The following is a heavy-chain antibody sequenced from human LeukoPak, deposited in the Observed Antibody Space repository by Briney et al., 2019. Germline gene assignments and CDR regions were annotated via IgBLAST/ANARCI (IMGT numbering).Heavy chain of an antibody. CDR3: ARRSVYGSGSYYAFDY. J-gene: IGHJ4*02. D-gene: IGHD3-10*01. CDR2: IRYDGSNK. CDR1: GFTFSSYG. V-gene: IGHV3-30*02. Sequence: PGGSLRLSCAASGFTFSSYGMHWVRQAPGKGLEWVAFIRYDGSNKYYADSVKGRFTISRDNAKNSLYLQMNSLRAEDTALYYCARRSVYGSGSYYAFDYWGQGTLVTVSS.